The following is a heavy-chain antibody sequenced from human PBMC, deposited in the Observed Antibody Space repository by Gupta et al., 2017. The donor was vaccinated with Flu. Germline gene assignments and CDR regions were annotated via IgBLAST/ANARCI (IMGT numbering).Heavy chain of an antibody. CDR3: ARDRDPGYSYGSFDY. D-gene: IGHD5-18*01. CDR2: IIPIFGTE. Sequence: QVQLVQSGAEVKKPGSSVKVSCKASGGTFSSYAISWVRQAPGQGFEWMGGIIPIFGTENYEQKFQGRVTITADESTSTAYMELSSLRSEDTAVYYCARDRDPGYSYGSFDYWGQGTLVTVSS. J-gene: IGHJ4*02. CDR1: GGTFSSYA. V-gene: IGHV1-69*01.